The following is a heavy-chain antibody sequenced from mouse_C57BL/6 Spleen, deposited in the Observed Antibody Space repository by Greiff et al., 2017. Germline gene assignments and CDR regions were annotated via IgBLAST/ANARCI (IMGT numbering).Heavy chain of an antibody. V-gene: IGHV1-80*01. Sequence: VQLKESGAELVKPGASVKISCKASGYAFSSYWMNWVKQRPGKGLEWIGQIYPGDGDTNYNGKFKGKATLTADKSSSTAYMQLSSLTSEDSAVYFCARSPYGNYVGYWGQGTTLTVSS. CDR2: IYPGDGDT. D-gene: IGHD2-10*02. J-gene: IGHJ2*01. CDR1: GYAFSSYW. CDR3: ARSPYGNYVGY.